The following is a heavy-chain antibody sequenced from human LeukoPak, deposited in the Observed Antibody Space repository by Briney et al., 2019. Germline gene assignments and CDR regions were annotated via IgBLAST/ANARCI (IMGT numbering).Heavy chain of an antibody. D-gene: IGHD2-2*01. CDR1: GGSISSSSYY. V-gene: IGHV4-39*01. CDR3: ARQPLDCSSTSCYPGAFDY. Sequence: PSETLSLTCTVSGGSISSSSYYWGWIRQPPGKGLEWIGSIYYSGSTYYNPSLKSRVTISVDTSKNQFSLKLSSVTAADTAVYYCARQPLDCSSTSCYPGAFDYWGQGTLVTVSS. CDR2: IYYSGST. J-gene: IGHJ4*02.